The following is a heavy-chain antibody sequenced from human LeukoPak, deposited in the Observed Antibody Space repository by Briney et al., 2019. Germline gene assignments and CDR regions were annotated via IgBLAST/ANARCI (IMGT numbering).Heavy chain of an antibody. V-gene: IGHV3-23*01. J-gene: IGHJ4*02. D-gene: IGHD2-15*01. CDR2: ISGSGGST. Sequence: GGSLRLSCAASGFTFSSYAMSWVRQAPGKGLEWVSAISGSGGSTSYADSVKGRFTISRDNSKNALSLQMNSLRAEDTAVYYCAKGDLKDGGLDYFSDWGQGTLVTVSS. CDR1: GFTFSSYA. CDR3: AKGDLKDGGLDYFSD.